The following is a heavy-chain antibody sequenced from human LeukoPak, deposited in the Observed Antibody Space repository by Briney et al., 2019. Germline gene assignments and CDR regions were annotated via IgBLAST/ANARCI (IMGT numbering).Heavy chain of an antibody. V-gene: IGHV3-23*01. CDR2: ISGSGGNT. J-gene: IGHJ4*02. CDR1: GFTFSSHG. D-gene: IGHD1-26*01. CDR3: AKSVLSGSYFDY. Sequence: GETLRLSCAASGFTFSSHGMNWVRQAPGKGLEWVSGISGSGGNTYYADSVKGRFTISRDNSKNTLYLQMNSLRAEDTAVYYCAKSVLSGSYFDYWGQGTLVTVSS.